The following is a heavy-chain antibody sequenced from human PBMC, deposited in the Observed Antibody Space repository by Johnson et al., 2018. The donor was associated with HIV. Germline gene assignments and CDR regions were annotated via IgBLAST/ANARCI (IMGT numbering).Heavy chain of an antibody. CDR1: GFSFSSYG. V-gene: IGHV3-33*06. D-gene: IGHD5-12*01. Sequence: QVQLVESGGGVVQPERSLRLSCAASGFSFSSYGMHWVPQAPGKGLEWVAVMWYDGSNKYYADSVKGRFTISRDNSKNTLYLQMNSLRAEDTAVYYCAKSREWLRSTGIAFDIWGQGTMVTVSS. CDR2: MWYDGSNK. J-gene: IGHJ3*02. CDR3: AKSREWLRSTGIAFDI.